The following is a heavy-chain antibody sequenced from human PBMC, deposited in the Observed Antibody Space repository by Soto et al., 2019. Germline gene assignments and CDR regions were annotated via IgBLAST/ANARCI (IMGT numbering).Heavy chain of an antibody. J-gene: IGHJ6*02. Sequence: EASVKVSCKASGYTFTGYYMHWVRQAPGQGLEWMGWINPNSGGTNYAQKFQGWVTMTRDTSISTAYMELSRLRSDDTAVYYCARSGGYYDSSGYYTRRDYYYYYGMDVWGQGTTVTVSS. CDR1: GYTFTGYY. D-gene: IGHD3-22*01. V-gene: IGHV1-2*04. CDR2: INPNSGGT. CDR3: ARSGGYYDSSGYYTRRDYYYYYGMDV.